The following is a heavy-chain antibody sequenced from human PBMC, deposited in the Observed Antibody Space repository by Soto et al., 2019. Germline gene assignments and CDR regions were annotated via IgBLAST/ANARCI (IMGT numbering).Heavy chain of an antibody. CDR1: GFTFNTYG. CDR3: VRARGFSSWTDILDV. V-gene: IGHV3-33*01. J-gene: IGHJ6*02. Sequence: GGSLRLSCAASGFTFNTYGMHWARQAPGKGLEWVAFIWYDGGNKHYADSMKGRFTISRDNSKNTLYLQMNSLRAEDTAVSYCVRARGFSSWTDILDVWGRGSTVTVCS. D-gene: IGHD2-21*02. CDR2: IWYDGGNK.